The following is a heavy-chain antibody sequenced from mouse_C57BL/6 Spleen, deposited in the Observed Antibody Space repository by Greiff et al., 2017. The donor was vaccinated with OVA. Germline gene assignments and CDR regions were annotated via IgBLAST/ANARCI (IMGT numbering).Heavy chain of an antibody. D-gene: IGHD2-14*01. CDR3: AREGEYDPFAY. Sequence: EESGPGLMKPSQSLSLTCSVTGYSITSGYYWNWIRQFPGNKLEWMGYISYDGSNNYNPSLKNRISITRDTSKNQFFLKLNSVTTEDTATYYCAREGEYDPFAYWGQGTLVTVSA. V-gene: IGHV3-6*01. J-gene: IGHJ3*01. CDR1: GYSITSGYY. CDR2: ISYDGSN.